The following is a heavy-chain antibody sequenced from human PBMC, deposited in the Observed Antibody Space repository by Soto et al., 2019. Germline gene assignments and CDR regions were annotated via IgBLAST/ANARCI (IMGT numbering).Heavy chain of an antibody. CDR2: IRNDGSNK. CDR1: GFTFSSYG. CDR3: ARDRTYYGSGSKGMDF. V-gene: IGHV3-30*02. J-gene: IGHJ6*02. D-gene: IGHD3-10*01. Sequence: AGSLILSCVADGFTFSSYGMHWVRQAPGKGLEWLAIIRNDGSNKYYGDSEKGRFTISRDNSKNTLYLEMNSLRAEDTAVYYCARDRTYYGSGSKGMDFWGQGTTVTVSS.